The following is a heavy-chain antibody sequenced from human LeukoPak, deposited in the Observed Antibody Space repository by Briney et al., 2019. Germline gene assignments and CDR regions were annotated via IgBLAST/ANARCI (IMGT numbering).Heavy chain of an antibody. J-gene: IGHJ5*02. V-gene: IGHV3-21*01. Sequence: GGSLRLSCAASGFTFSSYSMNWVRQAPGKGLEWVSSISSSSSYIYYADSVKGRFTISRDNSKNTLYLQMNSLRAEDTAVYYCAREFRRIAAAGGNWFDPWGQGTLVTVSS. CDR3: AREFRRIAAAGGNWFDP. D-gene: IGHD6-13*01. CDR2: ISSSSSYI. CDR1: GFTFSSYS.